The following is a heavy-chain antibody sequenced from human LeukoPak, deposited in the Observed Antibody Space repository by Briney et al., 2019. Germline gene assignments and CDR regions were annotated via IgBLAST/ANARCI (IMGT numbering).Heavy chain of an antibody. Sequence: ASVKVSCKAPGYTFTSYGISWVRQASGQGLEWMGWISAYNGNTNYAQKLQGRVTMTTDTSTSTAYMELRSLRSEDTAVYYCARMHSSGWYHYYYYMDVWGKGTTVTVSS. CDR1: GYTFTSYG. J-gene: IGHJ6*03. CDR3: ARMHSSGWYHYYYYMDV. V-gene: IGHV1-18*01. CDR2: ISAYNGNT. D-gene: IGHD6-19*01.